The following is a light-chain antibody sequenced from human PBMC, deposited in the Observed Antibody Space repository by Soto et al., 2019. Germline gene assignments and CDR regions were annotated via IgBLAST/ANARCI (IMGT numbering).Light chain of an antibody. V-gene: IGLV2-14*01. CDR3: SSYTSSSTLV. CDR1: SSDVGGYNY. Sequence: QSALTQPASVSGSPGQSITISCTGTSSDVGGYNYVSWYQQHPGKAPKLMIYDVSNRPSGVSNHFSGSKSGNTASLTISGLQAEDEADYYCSSYTSSSTLVFGRGTKLTVL. J-gene: IGLJ2*01. CDR2: DVS.